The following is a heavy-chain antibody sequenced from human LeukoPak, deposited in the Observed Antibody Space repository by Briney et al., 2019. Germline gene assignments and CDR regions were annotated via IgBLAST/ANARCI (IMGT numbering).Heavy chain of an antibody. D-gene: IGHD2-8*02. J-gene: IGHJ4*02. CDR2: IFPSGGEI. Sequence: PGGSLRLSCAASGFTFSTFAMVWVRQPPGKGLEWVSSIFPSGGEIHYADSVGGRFTISRDNSKSTLSLQMNSLRAEDTAIYYCATYRQVLLPFESWGRGTLVTVSS. V-gene: IGHV3-23*01. CDR1: GFTFSTFA. CDR3: ATYRQVLLPFES.